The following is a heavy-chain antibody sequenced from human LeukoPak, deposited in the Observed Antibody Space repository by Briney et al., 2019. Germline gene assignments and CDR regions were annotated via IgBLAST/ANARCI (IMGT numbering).Heavy chain of an antibody. CDR2: ISSSGSTI. Sequence: PGGSLRLSCAASGFTFSNYNMNWVRQAPGKGLEWISYISSSGSTIYYADSVRGRFTISRDHAEHSLYLKMNRLRAEDTAIYYCAREYYDVLTGYIQHDYWGQGTLVTVPS. CDR3: AREYYDVLTGYIQHDY. D-gene: IGHD3-9*01. V-gene: IGHV3-48*01. J-gene: IGHJ4*02. CDR1: GFTFSNYN.